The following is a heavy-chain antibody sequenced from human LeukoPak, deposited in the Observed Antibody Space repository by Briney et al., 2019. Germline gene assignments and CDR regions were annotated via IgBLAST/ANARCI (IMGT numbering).Heavy chain of an antibody. CDR1: GFTLSNYW. CDR3: ARDWVAGVPFDAFDI. J-gene: IGHJ3*02. Sequence: AGGSLRLSCVASGFTLSNYWMSWIRQTPGKGLEWVANIKEDESEKYYVGSVKGRFTISRDNAKNSLYLHMDSLTAEDTAIYYCARDWVAGVPFDAFDIWGQGTMVSVSS. D-gene: IGHD3-10*01. V-gene: IGHV3-7*01. CDR2: IKEDESEK.